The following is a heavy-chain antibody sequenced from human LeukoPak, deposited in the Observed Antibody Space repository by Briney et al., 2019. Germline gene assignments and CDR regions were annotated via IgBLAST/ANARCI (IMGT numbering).Heavy chain of an antibody. CDR1: GYTFTELA. J-gene: IGHJ4*02. CDR2: FDPDAGQT. Sequence: ASVKVSCKVSGYTFTELAVHWVRQAPGKGLEWLGGFDPDAGQTIYGQKFQGRLTMTEDTSTDTAFMDLSSLRSEDTAVYYCATQVCRGNSCYSSLDFWGQGTLVTVSS. V-gene: IGHV1-24*01. CDR3: ATQVCRGNSCYSSLDF. D-gene: IGHD2-15*01.